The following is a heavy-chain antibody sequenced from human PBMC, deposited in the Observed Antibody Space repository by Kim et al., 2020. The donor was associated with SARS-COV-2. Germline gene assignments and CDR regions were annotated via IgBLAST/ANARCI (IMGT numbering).Heavy chain of an antibody. D-gene: IGHD2-8*02. CDR1: GFTFDDYA. Sequence: GGSLRLSCAASGFTFDDYAMHWVRQAPGKGLEWVSGISWNSGSIGSADSVKGRFTISRDNAKNSLYLQMNSLRAEDTALYYCAKIRWAFTDYGMDVWGQGTTVTVSS. V-gene: IGHV3-9*01. CDR3: AKIRWAFTDYGMDV. J-gene: IGHJ6*02. CDR2: ISWNSGSI.